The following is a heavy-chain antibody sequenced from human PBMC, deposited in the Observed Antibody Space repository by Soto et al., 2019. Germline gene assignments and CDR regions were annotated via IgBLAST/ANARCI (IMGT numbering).Heavy chain of an antibody. V-gene: IGHV3-23*01. J-gene: IGHJ3*02. CDR3: AKGGGIDLSYPDDIDI. CDR1: GFTFSSYA. D-gene: IGHD2-15*01. Sequence: EGSLGLSCAASGFTFSSYAMSWVRQAPGKGLEWVTALSGGSTYYADSVKGRFTISRDISKNTLYLQMSSLRAEDTALYYCAKGGGIDLSYPDDIDIWGQATMVTVS. CDR2: LSGGST.